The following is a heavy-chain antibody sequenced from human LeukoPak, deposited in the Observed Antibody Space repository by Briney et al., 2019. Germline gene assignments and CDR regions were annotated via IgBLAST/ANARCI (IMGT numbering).Heavy chain of an antibody. CDR2: IIPILGIA. Sequence: ASVKVSCKASGGTFSSYGISWVRQAPGQGLEWMGRIIPILGIANYAQKFQGRVTITADKSTSTAYMELSSLRSEDTAVYYCARAAPYHLDTDWGQGTLVTVSS. CDR1: GGTFSSYG. CDR3: ARAAPYHLDTD. D-gene: IGHD2-2*01. J-gene: IGHJ4*02. V-gene: IGHV1-69*04.